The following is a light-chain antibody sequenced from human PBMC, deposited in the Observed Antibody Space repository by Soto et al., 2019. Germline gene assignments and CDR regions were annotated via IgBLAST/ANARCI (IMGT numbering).Light chain of an antibody. CDR3: SSYAGSNVVV. CDR1: SSDVGGYNY. J-gene: IGLJ2*01. CDR2: EVT. Sequence: QSALTQPPSASGSPGQSVTISCTGTSSDVGGYNYVSWYQQHPGKAPTLMIYEVTKRPSGVPDRFSGSKSDNTASLTVSGLQAEDEADYYCSSYAGSNVVVFGGGTQLTVL. V-gene: IGLV2-8*01.